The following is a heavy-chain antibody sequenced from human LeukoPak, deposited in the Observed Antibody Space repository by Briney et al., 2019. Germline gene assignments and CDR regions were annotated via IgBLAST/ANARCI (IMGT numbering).Heavy chain of an antibody. Sequence: SETLSLTCTVSGGSISSGNYYWSWIRQPAGKGLEWIGRIYTSGSTNYNPSLKSRVTISVDTSKNQFSLKLSSVTAADTAVYYCAREESYYFDYWGQGTLVTVSS. V-gene: IGHV4-61*02. CDR1: GGSISSGNYY. CDR2: IYTSGST. J-gene: IGHJ4*02. CDR3: AREESYYFDY.